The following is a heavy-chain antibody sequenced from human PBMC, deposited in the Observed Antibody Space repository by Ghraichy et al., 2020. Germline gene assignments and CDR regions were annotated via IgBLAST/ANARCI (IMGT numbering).Heavy chain of an antibody. J-gene: IGHJ4*02. CDR2: IRNRDNRDGT. CDR3: ITSIAAAD. Sequence: GGSLRLSCAASGFSFNGSALHWVRQASGKGLEWVGRIRNRDNRDGTAFAASVKGRFTIFRDGSDNTAYLQMNSLKIEDTAMYYCITSIAAADWGQGTLVTVSS. CDR1: GFSFNGSA. V-gene: IGHV3-73*01. D-gene: IGHD6-13*01.